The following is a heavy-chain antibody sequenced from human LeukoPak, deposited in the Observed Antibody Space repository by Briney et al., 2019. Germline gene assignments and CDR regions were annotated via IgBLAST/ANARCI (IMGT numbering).Heavy chain of an antibody. CDR2: ISDSGGST. V-gene: IGHV3-23*01. D-gene: IGHD2-2*01. CDR1: GFTFSSYS. J-gene: IGHJ4*02. Sequence: GGSLRLSCAASGFTFSSYSMSWVRQAPGKGLEWVSSISDSGGSTYYADSVKGRFTISRDNSKNTLYLQMNSLRAEDTAVYYCARDEGVPAALIDYWGQGTLVTVSS. CDR3: ARDEGVPAALIDY.